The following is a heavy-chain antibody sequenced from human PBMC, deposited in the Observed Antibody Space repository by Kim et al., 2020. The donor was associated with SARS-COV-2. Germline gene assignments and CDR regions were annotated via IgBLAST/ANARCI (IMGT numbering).Heavy chain of an antibody. D-gene: IGHD3-9*01. Sequence: GGSLRLSCAASGFTFSSYGMHWVRQAPGKGLEWVAVISYDGSNKYYADSVKGRFTISRDNSKNTLYLQMNSLRAEDTAVYYCARPKNPYYDIAPQDYWGQGTLVTVSS. CDR3: ARPKNPYYDIAPQDY. J-gene: IGHJ4*02. CDR2: ISYDGSNK. V-gene: IGHV3-33*05. CDR1: GFTFSSYG.